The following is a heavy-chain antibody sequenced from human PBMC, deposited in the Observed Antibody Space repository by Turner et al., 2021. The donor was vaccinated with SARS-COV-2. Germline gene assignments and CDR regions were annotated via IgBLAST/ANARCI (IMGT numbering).Heavy chain of an antibody. CDR2: ISSSSSYI. V-gene: IGHV3-21*01. CDR1: GFTFSSYS. J-gene: IGHJ4*02. Sequence: EVQLVESGGGLVKPGGSLRLSCAASGFTFSSYSMNWVRQAPGKGLDWGSSISSSSSYIYYADSVKGRFTISRDNAKNSLYLQMNSLRAEDTAVYYCARSPTAPGYYYDSSGYYTPYYFDYWGQGTLVTVSS. D-gene: IGHD3-22*01. CDR3: ARSPTAPGYYYDSSGYYTPYYFDY.